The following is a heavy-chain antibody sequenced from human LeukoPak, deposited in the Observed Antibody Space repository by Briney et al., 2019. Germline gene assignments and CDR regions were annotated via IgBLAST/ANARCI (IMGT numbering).Heavy chain of an antibody. D-gene: IGHD3-3*01. V-gene: IGHV3-7*03. CDR3: ARDHGYDLWSGYLD. J-gene: IGHJ4*02. CDR2: IKQDGSEK. Sequence: GGSLRLSCAASGFTFSSYWMSWVRQAPGRGLEWVAIIKQDGSEKYYVDSVKGRFTISRDNAKNSLYLQMNSLRAEDTAVYYCARDHGYDLWSGYLDWGQGALVTVSS. CDR1: GFTFSSYW.